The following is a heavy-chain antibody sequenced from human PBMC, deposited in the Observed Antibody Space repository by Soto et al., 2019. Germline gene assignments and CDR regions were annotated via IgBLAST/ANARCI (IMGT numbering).Heavy chain of an antibody. CDR2: INGRGGST. D-gene: IGHD3-9*01. CDR1: GFTFSNYA. V-gene: IGHV3-23*01. CDR3: AKDLGDILTGYYPFDY. Sequence: GGSLRLSCAASGFTFSNYAMSWVRQAPGKGLEWVSTINGRGGSTYYADSVKGRFTISRDNSKNTLYLQMNSLRAEDTAVYYCAKDLGDILTGYYPFDYWGQGTLVTVSS. J-gene: IGHJ4*02.